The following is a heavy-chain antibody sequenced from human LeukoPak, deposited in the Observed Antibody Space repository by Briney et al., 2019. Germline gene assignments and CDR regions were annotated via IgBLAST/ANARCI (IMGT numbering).Heavy chain of an antibody. J-gene: IGHJ6*04. Sequence: GGSLRLSCAASGFTVSSNYMNWVRQAPGKGLEWVSYISSSGSTIYYADSVKGRFTISRDNAKNSLYLQMNSLRAEDTAVYYCAELGITMIGGVWGKGTTVTISS. CDR2: ISSSGSTI. D-gene: IGHD3-10*02. V-gene: IGHV3-48*03. CDR3: AELGITMIGGV. CDR1: GFTVSSNY.